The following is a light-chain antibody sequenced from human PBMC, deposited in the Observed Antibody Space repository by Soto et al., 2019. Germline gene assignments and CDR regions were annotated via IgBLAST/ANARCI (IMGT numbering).Light chain of an antibody. CDR3: QVWDSSIDHYV. V-gene: IGLV3-21*02. CDR2: DDS. Sequence: SYELTQPPSVSVAPGQTARITCGGNNIGSKSVHWYQQKPGQAPVLVVYDDSDRTSGIPERFSGSNSGNTATLTISRVEAGEDAAYYCQVWDSSIDHYVFGTGTKHTVL. CDR1: NIGSKS. J-gene: IGLJ1*01.